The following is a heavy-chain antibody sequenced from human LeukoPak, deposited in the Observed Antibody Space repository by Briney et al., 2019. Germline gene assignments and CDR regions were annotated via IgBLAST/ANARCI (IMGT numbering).Heavy chain of an antibody. Sequence: GASVKVSCKASGGTFSSYAISWVRQAPGQGLEWMGGIIPIFSTANYAQKFQGRVTITTDESTSTAYMELSSLRSEDTAVYYCARGGEGSGHYSFDYWGQGTLVTVSS. CDR2: IIPIFSTA. V-gene: IGHV1-69*05. CDR1: GGTFSSYA. D-gene: IGHD3-10*01. CDR3: ARGGEGSGHYSFDY. J-gene: IGHJ4*02.